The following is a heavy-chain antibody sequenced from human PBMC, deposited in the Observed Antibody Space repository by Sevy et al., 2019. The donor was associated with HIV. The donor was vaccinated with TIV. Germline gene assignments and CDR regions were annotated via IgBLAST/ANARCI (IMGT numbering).Heavy chain of an antibody. J-gene: IGHJ6*02. Sequence: GGSLRLSFAVSGIIFTTSGMHWVRQAPGKGLEWVAVISYDGRNKFYGDSVKGRFTISRDNSKNILYLQMNSLRVEDTAVYYCAKDFTGYNGMDVLGQGTMVTVSS. CDR1: GIIFTTSG. D-gene: IGHD3-9*01. V-gene: IGHV3-30*18. CDR3: AKDFTGYNGMDV. CDR2: ISYDGRNK.